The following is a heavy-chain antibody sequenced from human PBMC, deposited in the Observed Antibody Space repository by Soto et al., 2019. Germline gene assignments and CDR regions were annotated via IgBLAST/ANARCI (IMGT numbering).Heavy chain of an antibody. CDR1: GFTFSTYA. CDR2: ISGSPSST. V-gene: IGHV3-23*01. Sequence: GGSLRLSCAASGFTFSTYAMSWVRQAPGKGLEWVSAISGSPSSTYYADSAKGRFTISRDNSKKTLFLQMNSLRAEDTAIYYCAKDGYDSSAELYCFDCCDQGSPVTVSS. J-gene: IGHJ4*02. CDR3: AKDGYDSSAELYCFDC. D-gene: IGHD3-22*01.